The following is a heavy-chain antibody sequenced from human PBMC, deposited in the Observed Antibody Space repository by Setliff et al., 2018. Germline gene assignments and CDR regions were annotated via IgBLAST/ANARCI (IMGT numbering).Heavy chain of an antibody. CDR2: IHYSENT. CDR3: ARHPSSGSYYGGSIFYYDD. D-gene: IGHD1-26*01. J-gene: IGHJ4*02. CDR1: GGYITSGRYY. Sequence: SQTLSLTCTVSGGYITSGRYYRRWVRQPPGQGVEWIARIHYSENTYYNPSLKTRVTISLDTSKNQFSVKLSFVSAADMALYYCARHPSSGSYYGGSIFYYDDWGPGILVTVSS. V-gene: IGHV4-39*01.